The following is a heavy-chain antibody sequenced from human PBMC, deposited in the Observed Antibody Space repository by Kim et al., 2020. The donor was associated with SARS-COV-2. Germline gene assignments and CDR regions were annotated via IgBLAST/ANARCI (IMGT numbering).Heavy chain of an antibody. V-gene: IGHV1-2*02. J-gene: IGHJ6*02. CDR2: INPKSGGT. CDR3: ARDQGVDWNYGYNYHYYGLDV. CDR1: GYTFTGYY. Sequence: ASVKVSCKASGYTFTGYYMHWVRQAPGQGLEWMGWINPKSGGTNYAQKFQGRVTITRDTSISTAYMDLSRLRSDDTAVYYCARDQGVDWNYGYNYHYYGLDVWGQGTTVTVSS. D-gene: IGHD1-7*01.